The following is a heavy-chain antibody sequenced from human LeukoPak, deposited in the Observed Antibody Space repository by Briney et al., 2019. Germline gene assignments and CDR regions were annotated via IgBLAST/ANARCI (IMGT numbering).Heavy chain of an antibody. J-gene: IGHJ4*02. D-gene: IGHD3-10*01. V-gene: IGHV3-33*01. CDR3: ARDQLTMVRGVTPRFGY. Sequence: PGRSLRLSCAASGFTISSYDMHWVRQAPGKGLEWVAVIWYDGSNKYYADSVKGRFTISRDNSKNTLYLQMNSLRAEDTAVYYCARDQLTMVRGVTPRFGYWGQGTLVTVSS. CDR1: GFTISSYD. CDR2: IWYDGSNK.